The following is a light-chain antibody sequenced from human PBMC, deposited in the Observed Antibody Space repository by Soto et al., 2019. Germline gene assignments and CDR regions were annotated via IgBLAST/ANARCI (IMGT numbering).Light chain of an antibody. CDR3: CSYAGSYTLWV. J-gene: IGLJ3*02. Sequence: QSALTQPRSVSGSPGQSVTISCTGTSSDVGGYNYVSWYKQYPGKAPKVIIYDVSKRPSGVPDRFSGSKSGNTASLTISVLKAEDEADYYCCSYAGSYTLWVFGGGTKLTVL. CDR2: DVS. CDR1: SSDVGGYNY. V-gene: IGLV2-11*01.